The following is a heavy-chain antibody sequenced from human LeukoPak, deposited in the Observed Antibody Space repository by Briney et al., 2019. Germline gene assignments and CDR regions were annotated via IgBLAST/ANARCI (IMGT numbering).Heavy chain of an antibody. V-gene: IGHV3-23*01. Sequence: GSSLRLSCVASRLTFSTYSMTWVRQAPGKRLEWLSSISSGGTFTYYADSVKGRFTISRDNSKSTLYLQMNSLRAEDTAVYYCAKCSPSCFNGLDVWGQGTTVTVSS. CDR1: RLTFSTYS. CDR2: ISSGGTFT. CDR3: AKCSPSCFNGLDV. J-gene: IGHJ6*02. D-gene: IGHD3-10*02.